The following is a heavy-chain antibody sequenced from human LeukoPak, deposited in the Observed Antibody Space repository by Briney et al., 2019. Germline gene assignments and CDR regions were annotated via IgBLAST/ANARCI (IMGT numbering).Heavy chain of an antibody. CDR2: ISAYNGYT. J-gene: IGHJ4*02. CDR1: GYTVTISS. CDR3: ARNGSGWYFLDY. Sequence: GASVTLSRNSTGYTVTISSISWEWHRQGQGPGLMGWISAYNGYTNYAQKFQGRVTMTTDTSTNTAYMELRSLRSDDTAVYYCARNGSGWYFLDYWGQGTLVTVSS. V-gene: IGHV1-18*01. D-gene: IGHD6-19*01.